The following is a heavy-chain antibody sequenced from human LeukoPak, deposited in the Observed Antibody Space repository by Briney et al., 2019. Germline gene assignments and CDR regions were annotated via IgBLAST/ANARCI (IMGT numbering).Heavy chain of an antibody. CDR1: RDTFSTYA. Sequence: SVKVSCKASRDTFSTYALSWVRQAPGQGLEWMGRIVPIFGRTNYAQKFQDRVTITADKSTSTIYMELSSLRSEDTAIYYCSSLMTTVQNGGFDHWGPGTLVTVSS. J-gene: IGHJ4*02. D-gene: IGHD4-17*01. CDR2: IVPIFGRT. V-gene: IGHV1-69*04. CDR3: SSLMTTVQNGGFDH.